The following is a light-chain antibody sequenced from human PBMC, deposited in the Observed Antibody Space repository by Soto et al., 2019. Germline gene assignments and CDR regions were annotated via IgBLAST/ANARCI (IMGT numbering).Light chain of an antibody. CDR1: SSDVGGYNY. V-gene: IGLV2-14*03. CDR2: DVN. CDR3: SSFTGSSTLVV. J-gene: IGLJ2*01. Sequence: QSVLTQPASVSGSPGQSITISCTGTSSDVGGYNYVSWYQQHPGKAPKVMIYDVNNRPSGVSNRFSGSKSGNTASLTISGLQAEDEAEYYCSSFTGSSTLVVFGGGTKLTVL.